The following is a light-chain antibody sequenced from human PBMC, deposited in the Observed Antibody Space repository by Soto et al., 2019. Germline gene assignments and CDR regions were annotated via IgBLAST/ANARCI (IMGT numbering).Light chain of an antibody. CDR3: QQSYSTPIT. CDR1: QSISSY. J-gene: IGKJ5*01. V-gene: IGKV1-39*01. CDR2: AAS. Sequence: DIHMTQAGSSRSASVGYRVTITCRASQSISSYLNWYQQKPGKAPKLLIYAASSLQSGVPSRFSGSGSGTDFTLTISSLQPEDFATYYCQQSYSTPITFGQGTRLEIK.